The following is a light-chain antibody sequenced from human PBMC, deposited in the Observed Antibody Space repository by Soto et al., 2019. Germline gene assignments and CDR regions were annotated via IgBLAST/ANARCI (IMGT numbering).Light chain of an antibody. Sequence: QSALTQPPSASGSPGQSVTITCSGTSSDVGEENYVSWYQQHPGKVPKLILYEVSKRPSGVHDRFSGSRSGNTASLTVSGLQAEDEADYYCSSFAGSPVVFGGGTKVTVL. CDR2: EVS. V-gene: IGLV2-8*01. CDR3: SSFAGSPVV. CDR1: SSDVGEENY. J-gene: IGLJ2*01.